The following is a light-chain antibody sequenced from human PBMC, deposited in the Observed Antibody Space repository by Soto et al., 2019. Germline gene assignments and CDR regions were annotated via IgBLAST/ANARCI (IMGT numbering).Light chain of an antibody. CDR3: QQYGSSPPIT. V-gene: IGKV3-20*01. CDR2: GAS. Sequence: EIVLTQSPGTLSLSPGERATLSCRASHSVSSSYLAWYQQNPGQAPRLIIYGASSRATGIPDRFSGSGSGTDFTLTISRLEPEDFAVSYCQQYGSSPPITFGQGTRLEIK. CDR1: HSVSSSY. J-gene: IGKJ5*01.